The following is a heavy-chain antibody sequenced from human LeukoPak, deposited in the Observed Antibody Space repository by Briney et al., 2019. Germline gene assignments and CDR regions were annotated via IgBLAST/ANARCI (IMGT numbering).Heavy chain of an antibody. V-gene: IGHV3-48*01. J-gene: IGHJ4*02. CDR1: GFTFSSYS. D-gene: IGHD6-13*01. CDR2: ISSSSSTI. CDR3: ARVYAKAAAAGSYFDY. Sequence: GGSLRLSCAASGFTFSSYSMNWVRQAPGKGLEWVSYISSSSSTIYYADSVKGRFTISRDNAKNSLYLQMNSLRAEDTAVYYCARVYAKAAAAGSYFDYWGQGTLVTASS.